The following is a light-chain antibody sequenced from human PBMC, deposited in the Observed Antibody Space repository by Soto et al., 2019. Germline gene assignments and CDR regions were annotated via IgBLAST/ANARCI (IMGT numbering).Light chain of an antibody. CDR1: QCLVYSDGNTY. CDR2: TVS. J-gene: IGKJ1*01. Sequence: VMTQNTLPIPRTCGERTAIPWGPGQCLVYSDGNTYLNWFQQRPGQSPRRXXYTVSNRDSGVPDRFSGTASGTDVTLKVSRVEAEDFGVYYCMQGTHWTWTFGQGSKVDI. CDR3: MQGTHWTWT. V-gene: IGKV2-30*01.